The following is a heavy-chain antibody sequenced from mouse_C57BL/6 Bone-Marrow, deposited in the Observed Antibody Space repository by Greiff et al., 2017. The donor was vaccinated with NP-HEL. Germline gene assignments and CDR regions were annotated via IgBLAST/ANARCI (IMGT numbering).Heavy chain of an antibody. CDR1: GYTSTAYC. J-gene: IGHJ2*01. CDR3: ARIYYGYLFDY. D-gene: IGHD2-2*01. V-gene: IGHV1-9*01. CDR2: ILPLICST. Sequence: GQLQQSGEERREPGVSVKLSCKATGYTSTAYCLARFHPLPFPFLSFLFSILPLICSTNYNEKFKGKATFTADTSSNTAYMQLSSLTTEDSAIYYCARIYYGYLFDYWGQGTTLTVSS.